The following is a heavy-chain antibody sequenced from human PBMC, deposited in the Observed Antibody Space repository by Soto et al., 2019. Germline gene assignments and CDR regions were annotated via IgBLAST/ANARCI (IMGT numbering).Heavy chain of an antibody. CDR3: AREISDGIAVAPMDV. J-gene: IGHJ6*02. D-gene: IGHD6-19*01. Sequence: GGSLRLSCAASGFTFSSYGMHWVRQAPGKGLEWVAVIWYDGSNKYYADSVKGRFTISRDNSKNTLYLQMNSLRAEDTAVYYCAREISDGIAVAPMDVWGQGTTVTVSS. CDR1: GFTFSSYG. V-gene: IGHV3-33*01. CDR2: IWYDGSNK.